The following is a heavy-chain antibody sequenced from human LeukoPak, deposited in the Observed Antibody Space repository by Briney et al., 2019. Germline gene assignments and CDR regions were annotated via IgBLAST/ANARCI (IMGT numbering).Heavy chain of an antibody. J-gene: IGHJ4*02. D-gene: IGHD2-2*01. CDR1: GGSISSGDYY. CDR2: IYYSGST. V-gene: IGHV4-30-4*01. Sequence: SETLSLTCTVSGGSISSGDYYWSWIRQPPGKGLEWIGYIYYSGSTYYNPSLKSRVTISVDTSKNQFSLKLSSVTAADTAVYYCARGDQGLPFDYWGQGTLVTVSS. CDR3: ARGDQGLPFDY.